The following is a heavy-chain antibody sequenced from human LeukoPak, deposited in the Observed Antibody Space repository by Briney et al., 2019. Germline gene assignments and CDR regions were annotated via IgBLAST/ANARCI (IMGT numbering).Heavy chain of an antibody. Sequence: GGSLRLSCAASGFTFRSYGMHWVRQAPGKGLEWVAVIWYDTINKNYADFVKGRFTVSRDNPKNTLYLQMNSLTVEDTAVYYCVRDGDTGAYAAGFDYWGQGTLATVSS. D-gene: IGHD6-13*01. V-gene: IGHV3-33*01. CDR2: IWYDTINK. CDR1: GFTFRSYG. J-gene: IGHJ4*02. CDR3: VRDGDTGAYAAGFDY.